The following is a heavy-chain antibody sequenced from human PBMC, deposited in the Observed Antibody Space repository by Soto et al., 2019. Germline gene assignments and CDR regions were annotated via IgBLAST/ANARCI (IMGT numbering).Heavy chain of an antibody. Sequence: GGSLRLSCAASGFTFSSYAMSWVRQAPGKGLEWVSAISGSVGSTYYADSVKGRFTISRDNSKNTLYLQMNSLRAEDTAVYYCAKEGYLWDYYYYGMDVWGQGTKVTFSS. CDR2: ISGSVGST. D-gene: IGHD3-16*01. J-gene: IGHJ6*02. CDR1: GFTFSSYA. CDR3: AKEGYLWDYYYYGMDV. V-gene: IGHV3-23*01.